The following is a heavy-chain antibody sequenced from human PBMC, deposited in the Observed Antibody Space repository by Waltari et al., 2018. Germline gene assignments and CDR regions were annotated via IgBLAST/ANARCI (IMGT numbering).Heavy chain of an antibody. Sequence: QVQLVQSGAEVKKPGSSVKVSCKASGGTFSSYAISWVRQAPGQGLEWMGSIIPIFGTANYAQKFQGRVTITADKSTSTAYMELSSLRSEDTAVYYCATGRTMVVTYAFDIWGQGTMVTVSS. J-gene: IGHJ3*02. CDR3: ATGRTMVVTYAFDI. CDR1: GGTFSSYA. D-gene: IGHD2-21*02. V-gene: IGHV1-69*08. CDR2: IIPIFGTA.